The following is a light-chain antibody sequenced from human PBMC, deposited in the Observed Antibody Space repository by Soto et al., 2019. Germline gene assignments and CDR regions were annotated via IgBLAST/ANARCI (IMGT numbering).Light chain of an antibody. V-gene: IGKV3-20*01. J-gene: IGKJ1*01. CDR1: QSVSSSY. Sequence: EIVLTQSPGTLSLSPGERATLSCRASQSVSSSYLAWYQQKPGQAPRLLIYGALSRATGIPDRFSGSGSGTAFTLTISRLEPEDYAVYYCHQYGSSSWTFGQGTKVEIK. CDR2: GAL. CDR3: HQYGSSSWT.